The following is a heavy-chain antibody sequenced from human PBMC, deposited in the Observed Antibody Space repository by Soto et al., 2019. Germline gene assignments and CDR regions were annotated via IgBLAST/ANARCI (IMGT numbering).Heavy chain of an antibody. D-gene: IGHD2-2*02. CDR1: GYTFTNYY. V-gene: IGHV1-46*01. Sequence: QAQLVQSGAEVKKPGASVKVSCKASGYTFTNYYIHWVRQAPGQGLEWMGIINPIGGDTTYAQHFQGRLTMTTDPFTSTVYMELSSLRSEDTAVYYCARAPAAIWWFDPWGQGTLVTVSS. CDR2: INPIGGDT. J-gene: IGHJ5*02. CDR3: ARAPAAIWWFDP.